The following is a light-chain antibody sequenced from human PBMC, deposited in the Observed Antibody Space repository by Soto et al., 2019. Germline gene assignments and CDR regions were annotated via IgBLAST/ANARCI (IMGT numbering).Light chain of an antibody. Sequence: DIQLTQSPFFLSASVGDRVTITRRASQGIRSYLAWYQQRPGKAPELLIYGASTLRTGVASRFSGSGSGTEFTLTISSLQPEDFATYFCQQLNIFPPLFTFGPGTKVDIK. CDR3: QQLNIFPPLFT. V-gene: IGKV1-9*01. CDR1: QGIRSY. J-gene: IGKJ3*01. CDR2: GAS.